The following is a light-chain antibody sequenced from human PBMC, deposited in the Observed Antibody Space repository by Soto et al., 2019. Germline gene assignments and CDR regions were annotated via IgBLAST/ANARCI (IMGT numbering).Light chain of an antibody. Sequence: KRVTISCSGSRSSIGSNTVNWYQHLPGSAPKLLIYSNNHRPSGVPDRFSASKAGASASLAISGLQSEDEGDYYCAAWDASLGGFYVFGSGTKVTVL. CDR3: AAWDASLGGFYV. CDR1: RSSIGSNT. V-gene: IGLV1-44*01. CDR2: SNN. J-gene: IGLJ1*01.